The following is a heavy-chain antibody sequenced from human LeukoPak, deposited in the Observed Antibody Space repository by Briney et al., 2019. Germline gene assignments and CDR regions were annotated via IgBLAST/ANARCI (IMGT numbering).Heavy chain of an antibody. CDR3: ARTLGYCSGGRCYSKEDYYYYMDV. J-gene: IGHJ6*03. CDR1: GFTFSSYA. Sequence: GGSLRLSCAASGFTFSSYAMSWVRQAPGKGLQWVSIISGSGASTDYADSVKGRFTISRDNAKNSLYLQLISLRAEDTAVYYCARTLGYCSGGRCYSKEDYYYYMDVWGKGTTVTISS. D-gene: IGHD2-15*01. CDR2: ISGSGAST. V-gene: IGHV3-23*01.